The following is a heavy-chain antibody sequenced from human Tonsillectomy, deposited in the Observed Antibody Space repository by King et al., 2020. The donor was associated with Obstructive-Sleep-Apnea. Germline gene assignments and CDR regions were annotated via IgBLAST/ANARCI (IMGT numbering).Heavy chain of an antibody. V-gene: IGHV4-39*07. D-gene: IGHD5-12*01. CDR3: AREGESSGNDSYYFDY. Sequence: LQLQESGPGLVKPSETLSLTCTVSGGSISSSSYYWGWIRQPPGKGLEWIGNIFYSGSTYYNPSLKSRVTISVDTSKNQFSLRLRSVTAADTAVYYCAREGESSGNDSYYFDYWGQGTLVTVSS. J-gene: IGHJ4*02. CDR1: GGSISSSSYY. CDR2: IFYSGST.